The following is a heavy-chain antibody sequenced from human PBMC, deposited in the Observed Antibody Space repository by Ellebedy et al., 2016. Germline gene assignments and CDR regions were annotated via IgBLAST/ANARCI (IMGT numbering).Heavy chain of an antibody. CDR3: ARDPLYYYHSSGYSAYFDY. D-gene: IGHD3-22*01. J-gene: IGHJ4*02. Sequence: ASVKVSXKASGYTFSSYGISWVRQAPRQGLEWMGWISAYNGNTNYAQKFQGRVTLTTDTSTSTAYMELRSLRSDDTAVYYCARDPLYYYHSSGYSAYFDYWGQGTLVTVSS. V-gene: IGHV1-18*01. CDR2: ISAYNGNT. CDR1: GYTFSSYG.